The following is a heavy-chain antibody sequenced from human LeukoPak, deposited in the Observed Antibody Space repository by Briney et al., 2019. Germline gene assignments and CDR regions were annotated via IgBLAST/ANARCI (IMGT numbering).Heavy chain of an antibody. V-gene: IGHV5-51*01. CDR3: ARRGYCSGGSCFSAAFDI. Sequence: GESLKISCKGSGYSFTTYWIGWVRQMPGKGLEWMGITYPGDSDIRYSPSFQGQVTISADKSITTAYLQWSSLKASDTAMYYCARRGYCSGGSCFSAAFDIWGQGTMVTVST. CDR1: GYSFTTYW. J-gene: IGHJ3*02. D-gene: IGHD2-15*01. CDR2: TYPGDSDI.